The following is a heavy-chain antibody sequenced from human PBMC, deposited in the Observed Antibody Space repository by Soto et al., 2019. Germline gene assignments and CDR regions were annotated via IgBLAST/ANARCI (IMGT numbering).Heavy chain of an antibody. D-gene: IGHD3-10*01. CDR1: GYTFTSYG. CDR2: ISAYNGNT. Sequence: QVQLVQSGAEVKKPGASVKVSCKASGYTFTSYGISWVRQAPGQGLEWMGWISAYNGNTNYAQKLQGRVTMNTDTSTSTAYMQLRSLRSDDTAVYYCARDQGITMAHNWFDPLCQGTLVTVSS. V-gene: IGHV1-18*01. CDR3: ARDQGITMAHNWFDP. J-gene: IGHJ5*02.